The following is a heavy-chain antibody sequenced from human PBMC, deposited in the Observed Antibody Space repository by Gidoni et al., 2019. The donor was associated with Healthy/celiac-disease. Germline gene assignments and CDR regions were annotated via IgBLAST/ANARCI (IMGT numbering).Heavy chain of an antibody. V-gene: IGHV3-15*01. CDR1: GFTFSNAW. CDR2: IKSKTDGGTT. D-gene: IGHD3-16*02. J-gene: IGHJ4*02. CDR3: TTEGLGELSLLFDY. Sequence: EVQLVESGGGLVKPGGSLRLSCAASGFTFSNAWMGWVRQAPGKGLEWVGRIKSKTDGGTTDYAAPVKGRFTISRDDSKNTLYLQMNSLKTEDTAVYYCTTEGLGELSLLFDYWGQGTLVTVSS.